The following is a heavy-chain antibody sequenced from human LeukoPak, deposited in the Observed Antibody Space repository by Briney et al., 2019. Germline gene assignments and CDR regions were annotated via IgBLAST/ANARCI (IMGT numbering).Heavy chain of an antibody. CDR1: GFTFSDYY. D-gene: IGHD2-2*01. CDR3: ANRPYCSSTSCPFAP. CDR2: ISGSGGST. J-gene: IGHJ5*02. V-gene: IGHV3-23*01. Sequence: GGSLRLSCAASGFTFSDYYMSWIRQAPGKGLEWVSAISGSGGSTYYADSVKGRFTISRDNSKNTLYLQMNSLRAEDTAVYYCANRPYCSSTSCPFAPWGQGTLVTVSS.